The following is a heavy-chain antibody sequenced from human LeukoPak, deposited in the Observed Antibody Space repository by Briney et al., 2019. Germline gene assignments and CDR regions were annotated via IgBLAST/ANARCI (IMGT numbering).Heavy chain of an antibody. V-gene: IGHV4-31*03. CDR1: GDSISSGGYY. D-gene: IGHD2-15*01. CDR2: IYYSGST. Sequence: SETLSLTCTVSGDSISSGGYYWSWIRQHPGKGLEWIGYIYYSGSTYYNPSLKSRLTISVDTSKNQFSLMLSSVTAADTAVYYCAREGYCSDNNCYFLDYWGQGTLVTVSS. J-gene: IGHJ4*02. CDR3: AREGYCSDNNCYFLDY.